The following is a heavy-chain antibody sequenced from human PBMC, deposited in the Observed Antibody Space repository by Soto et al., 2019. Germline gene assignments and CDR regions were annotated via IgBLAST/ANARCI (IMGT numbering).Heavy chain of an antibody. V-gene: IGHV3-30*18. J-gene: IGHJ4*02. Sequence: QVQLVESGGGVVQPGRSLRLSCAASGFTFSSYGMHWVRQAPGKGLEWVAVISYDGSNKYYADSVKGRFTISRDNSKNTLYLQMNSLRAEDTAVYYCAKDAAAMDWILGYFDYWGQGTLVTVSS. CDR2: ISYDGSNK. D-gene: IGHD2-2*01. CDR1: GFTFSSYG. CDR3: AKDAAAMDWILGYFDY.